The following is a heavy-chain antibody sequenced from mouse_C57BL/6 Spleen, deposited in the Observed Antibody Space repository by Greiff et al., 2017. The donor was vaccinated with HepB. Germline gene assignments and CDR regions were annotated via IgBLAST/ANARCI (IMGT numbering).Heavy chain of an antibody. J-gene: IGHJ4*01. Sequence: EVHLVESGGGLVQPGGSLSLSCAASGFTFTDYYMSWVRQPPGKALEWLGFIRNKANGYTTEYSASVKARFTISRDNSQSILYLQMNALRAEDSATYYCARSRYYGNFYAMDYWGQGTSVTVSS. CDR1: GFTFTDYY. CDR3: ARSRYYGNFYAMDY. D-gene: IGHD2-1*01. CDR2: IRNKANGYTT. V-gene: IGHV7-3*01.